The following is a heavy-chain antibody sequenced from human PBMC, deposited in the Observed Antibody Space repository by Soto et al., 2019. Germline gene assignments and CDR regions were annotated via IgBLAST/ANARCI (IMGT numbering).Heavy chain of an antibody. CDR1: GFTFDDYA. V-gene: IGHV3-9*01. D-gene: IGHD6-19*01. CDR3: AKDSSSGWYPDYYYYMDV. CDR2: ISWNSGSI. Sequence: GGSLRLSCAASGFTFDDYAMHWVRQAPGKGLEWVSGISWNSGSIGYADSVKGRFTISRDNAKNSLYLQMNSLRAEDTALYYCAKDSSSGWYPDYYYYMDVWGKGTTVTVSS. J-gene: IGHJ6*03.